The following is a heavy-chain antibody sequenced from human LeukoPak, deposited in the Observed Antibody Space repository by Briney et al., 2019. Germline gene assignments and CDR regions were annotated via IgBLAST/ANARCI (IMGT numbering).Heavy chain of an antibody. V-gene: IGHV4-34*01. Sequence: SETLSLTCAVYGGSFSGYYWSWIRQPPGKGLEWIGEINHSGSTNYNPSLKSRVTVSVDTSKNQFSLKLSSVTAADTAVYYCARGLYYVWGSYRLDYWGQGTLVTVSS. D-gene: IGHD3-16*02. J-gene: IGHJ4*02. CDR2: INHSGST. CDR1: GGSFSGYY. CDR3: ARGLYYVWGSYRLDY.